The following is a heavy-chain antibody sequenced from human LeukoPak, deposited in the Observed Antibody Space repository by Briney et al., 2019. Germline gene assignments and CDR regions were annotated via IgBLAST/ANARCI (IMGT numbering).Heavy chain of an antibody. CDR3: TTLRTTTISTPAYWYFDL. CDR1: GFTVSSNY. CDR2: IYSGGST. D-gene: IGHD4-11*01. V-gene: IGHV3-53*01. J-gene: IGHJ2*01. Sequence: GGSLRLSCAASGFTVSSNYMSWVRQAPGKGLEWVSVIYSGGSTYYADSVKGRFTISRDNSKNTLYLQMNSLKTDDTAVYYCTTLRTTTISTPAYWYFDLWGRGTLVTVSS.